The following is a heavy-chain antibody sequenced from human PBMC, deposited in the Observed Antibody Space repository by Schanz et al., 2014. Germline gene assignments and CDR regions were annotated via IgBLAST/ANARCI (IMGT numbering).Heavy chain of an antibody. V-gene: IGHV3-21*01. CDR2: ISSSGSYI. CDR3: ARCEDY. J-gene: IGHJ4*02. Sequence: EVQLVESGGGLVKPGGSLRLSFSSSFFAFRSSSMNWVRQAPGKGLEWVSSISSSGSYIYFPDSVKGRFTISRDNAKNSLYLQMNSLRAEDTAVYYCARCEDYWGQGTLLAVSS. CDR1: FFAFRSSS.